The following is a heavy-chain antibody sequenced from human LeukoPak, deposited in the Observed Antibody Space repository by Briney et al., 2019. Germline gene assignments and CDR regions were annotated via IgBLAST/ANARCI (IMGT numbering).Heavy chain of an antibody. D-gene: IGHD5-18*01. CDR2: IYYSGST. CDR1: EDSISSTTYC. V-gene: IGHV4-39*01. Sequence: SETLSLTCTVSEDSISSTTYCWGCIRQPPGKGPEWNGNIYYSGSTYYNPSLKSRVTISVDTPKNQFSLKLTSVTAADTAVYYCARRGYNYGYGWFDPWGQGTLVTVSS. CDR3: ARRGYNYGYGWFDP. J-gene: IGHJ5*02.